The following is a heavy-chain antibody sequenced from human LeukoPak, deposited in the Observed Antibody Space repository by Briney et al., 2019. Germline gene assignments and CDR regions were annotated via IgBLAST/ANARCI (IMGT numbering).Heavy chain of an antibody. CDR1: GFTFSSYE. J-gene: IGHJ4*02. D-gene: IGHD1-14*01. Sequence: PGGSLRLSCAASGFTFSSYEMNWVRQAPGKGLEWVSYISSSGSTIYYADSVKGRFTISRDNAKNSLYLQMNSLRAEDTAVYYCALGERYNPLDYWGQGTLVTVSS. V-gene: IGHV3-48*03. CDR3: ALGERYNPLDY. CDR2: ISSSGSTI.